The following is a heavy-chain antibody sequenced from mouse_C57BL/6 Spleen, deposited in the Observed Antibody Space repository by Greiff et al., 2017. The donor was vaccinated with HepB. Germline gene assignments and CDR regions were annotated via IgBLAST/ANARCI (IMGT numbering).Heavy chain of an antibody. CDR2: FYPGSGSI. CDR3: ARHEENYDYDGAWFAY. J-gene: IGHJ3*01. CDR1: GYTFTEYT. D-gene: IGHD2-4*01. V-gene: IGHV1-62-2*01. Sequence: VQLQESGAELVKPGASVKLSCKASGYTFTEYTIHWVKQRSGQGLEWIGWFYPGSGSIKYNEKFKDKATLTADKSSSTVYMELSRLKSEDSAVYFCARHEENYDYDGAWFAYWGQGTLVTVSA.